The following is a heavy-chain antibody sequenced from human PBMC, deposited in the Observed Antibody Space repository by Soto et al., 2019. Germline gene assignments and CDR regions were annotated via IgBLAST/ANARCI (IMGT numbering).Heavy chain of an antibody. CDR2: IYFSGST. D-gene: IGHD2-2*01. CDR1: GGTISSSSYY. J-gene: IGHJ5*02. CDR3: ARQHSYCTSTRCYTSWFDP. Sequence: SETLSLTCSVSGGTISSSSYYWAWIRQPPGKGLEWIGSIYFSGSTHYNSSLKSRVTISVDTSNNQFSLNLSSVTTADTAMYYCARQHSYCTSTRCYTSWFDPWGQGTPVTVSS. V-gene: IGHV4-39*01.